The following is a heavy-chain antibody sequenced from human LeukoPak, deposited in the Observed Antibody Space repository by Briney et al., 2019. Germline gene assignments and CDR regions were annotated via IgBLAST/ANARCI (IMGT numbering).Heavy chain of an antibody. CDR2: ISGSGGST. J-gene: IGHJ4*02. Sequence: GGSLRLSCAASGFTFSSYAMSWVRQAPGKGLEWVSSISGSGGSTSYADSVKGRFTISRDNSKDTLSLQMNSLRAEDTAVYYCAKSAVDAPFTLTTKTVDYWGQGSLVTVSS. CDR3: AKSAVDAPFTLTTKTVDY. D-gene: IGHD4-17*01. CDR1: GFTFSSYA. V-gene: IGHV3-23*01.